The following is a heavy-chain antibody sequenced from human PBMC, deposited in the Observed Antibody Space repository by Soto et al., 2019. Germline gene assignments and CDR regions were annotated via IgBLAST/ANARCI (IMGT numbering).Heavy chain of an antibody. D-gene: IGHD2-21*01. V-gene: IGHV1-2*02. Sequence: ASVKVSCKASGYAFSGYYIHWVRQAPGLGLEWLGWIYPHSGDTNYTQNFQGRVTVTRDTSINTAYMELSRLRSDDTAVYFCARSVVPGATMDVWGQGTTVTVFS. J-gene: IGHJ6*02. CDR1: GYAFSGYY. CDR2: IYPHSGDT. CDR3: ARSVVPGATMDV.